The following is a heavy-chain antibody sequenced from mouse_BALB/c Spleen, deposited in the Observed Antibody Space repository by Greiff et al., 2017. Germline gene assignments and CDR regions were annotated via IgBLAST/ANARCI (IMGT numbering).Heavy chain of an antibody. CDR3: ARAGEDAMDY. Sequence: VQLQQSGPGLVAPSQSLSITCTVSGFSLTSYGVHWVRQPPGKGLEWLGVIWAGGSTNYNSALMSRLSISKDNSKSQVFLKMTSLQTDDTAMYYCARAGEDAMDYWGQGTSGTVAS. CDR1: GFSLTSYG. J-gene: IGHJ4*01. V-gene: IGHV2-9*02. CDR2: IWAGGST.